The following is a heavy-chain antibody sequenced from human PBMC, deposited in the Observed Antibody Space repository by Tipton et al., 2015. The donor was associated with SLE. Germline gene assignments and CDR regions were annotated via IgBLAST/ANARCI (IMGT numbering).Heavy chain of an antibody. CDR3: GATTYSDGDH. J-gene: IGHJ4*02. CDR2: IYTSGST. CDR1: GGSISSGSYY. V-gene: IGHV4-61*02. Sequence: LRLSCTVSGGSISSGSYYWSWIRQPAGKGLEWIGRIYTSGSTNYNPSLKSRVTISVDTSKNQFSLKLSSVTAADTAVYHCGATTYSDGDHWGQGVLVTVSS. D-gene: IGHD4-11*01.